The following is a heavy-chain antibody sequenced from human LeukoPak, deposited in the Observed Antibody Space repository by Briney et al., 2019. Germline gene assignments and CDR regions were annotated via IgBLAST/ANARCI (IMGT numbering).Heavy chain of an antibody. V-gene: IGHV4-4*09. CDR1: GGSISTYY. Sequence: KPSETLSLTCTVSGGSISTYYWSWIRQPPGKGLEWIGYIYTTESTNYNPSLESRVTISVDTSKNQFSPMLSSVTAADTAFYYCARRRTTGTTGYFDYWGQGILVTVSS. D-gene: IGHD1-1*01. J-gene: IGHJ4*02. CDR2: IYTTEST. CDR3: ARRRTTGTTGYFDY.